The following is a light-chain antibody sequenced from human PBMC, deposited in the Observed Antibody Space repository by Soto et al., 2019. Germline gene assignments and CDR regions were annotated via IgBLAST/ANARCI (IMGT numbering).Light chain of an antibody. Sequence: EIVLTQSPATLSLSQGEITTLSLRASQSVSSYLAWYQQKPGQAPRLLIYDASNRATGIPATSSGSGSGTDSNLNISSLEPEDFAGYHCEQRSNWPPMYTSGQGTKLDI. CDR3: EQRSNWPPMYT. CDR1: QSVSSY. V-gene: IGKV3-11*01. J-gene: IGKJ2*01. CDR2: DAS.